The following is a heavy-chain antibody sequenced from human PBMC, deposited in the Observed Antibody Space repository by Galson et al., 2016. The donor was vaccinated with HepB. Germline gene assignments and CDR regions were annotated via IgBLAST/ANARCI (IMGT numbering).Heavy chain of an antibody. V-gene: IGHV3-21*01. CDR1: GFTFSTNS. D-gene: IGHD6-13*01. CDR3: ARGGGYSSGWYSF. Sequence: SLRLSCAASGFTFSTNSMNWVRQAPGKGLEWVSSISSGSAYKYYADSVKGRFTIPRDNAKNSLYLQMNSLRVEDTAVYYCARGGGYSSGWYSFWGRGTLVTVSS. CDR2: ISSGSAYK. J-gene: IGHJ4*02.